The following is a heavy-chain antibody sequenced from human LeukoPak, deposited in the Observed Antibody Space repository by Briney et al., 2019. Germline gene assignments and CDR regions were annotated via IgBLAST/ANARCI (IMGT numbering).Heavy chain of an antibody. V-gene: IGHV3-74*01. CDR1: GFTFSSYW. CDR2: INSDGSST. CDR3: ARAGEAAAGYYYYGMDV. D-gene: IGHD6-13*01. J-gene: IGHJ6*02. Sequence: GGSLRLSCAASGFTFSSYWMHWVRQAPGKGLVWVSRINSDGSSTSYADSVKGRFTISRGNAKNTLYLQMNSLRAEDTAVYYCARAGEAAAGYYYYGMDVWGQGTTVTVSS.